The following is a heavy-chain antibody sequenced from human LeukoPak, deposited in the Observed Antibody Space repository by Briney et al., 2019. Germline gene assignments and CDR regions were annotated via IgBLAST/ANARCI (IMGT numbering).Heavy chain of an antibody. J-gene: IGHJ4*02. CDR3: ARGPELLRAFDY. V-gene: IGHV4-34*01. D-gene: IGHD1-26*01. Sequence: PSETLSLTCAVYGGSFSAYYWSWIRQPPGKGLEWIGEINHSGSTNYNPSLKSRVTISVDTSKNQFSLKLSSATAADTAVYYCARGPELLRAFDYWGQGTLVTVSS. CDR2: INHSGST. CDR1: GGSFSAYY.